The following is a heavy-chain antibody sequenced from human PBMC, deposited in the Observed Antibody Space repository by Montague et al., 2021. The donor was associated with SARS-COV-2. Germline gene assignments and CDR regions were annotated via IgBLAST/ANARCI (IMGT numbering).Heavy chain of an antibody. Sequence: SETLSLTCTVSGDSINTYYWNWIRQPPGKGLEWLGSIFYTGSTNXNPSLKSRVTISLDTSKNQFFLKVTSVTAADTAVYYCERQAAGSYFYYGVDVWGQGTPVTVSS. CDR1: GDSINTYY. V-gene: IGHV4-59*12. CDR2: IFYTGST. CDR3: ERQAAGSYFYYGVDV. D-gene: IGHD6-13*01. J-gene: IGHJ6*02.